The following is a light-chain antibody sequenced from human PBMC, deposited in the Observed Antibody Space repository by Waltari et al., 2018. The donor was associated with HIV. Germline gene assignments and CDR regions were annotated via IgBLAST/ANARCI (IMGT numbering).Light chain of an antibody. V-gene: IGKV2D-29*01. CDR2: QVS. CDR1: QSLTHSDGKTY. CDR3: MQSLQLPPT. J-gene: IGKJ2*01. Sequence: EIVLTQAPPSLSVTPGQPATISCTSSQSLTHSDGKTYLYWYLQRPGKPPQRRIYQVSTRCTGVPDRFSGSGTWPFFPLRISRVEPEDAGTYYCMQSLQLPPTCGQGTRLDIK.